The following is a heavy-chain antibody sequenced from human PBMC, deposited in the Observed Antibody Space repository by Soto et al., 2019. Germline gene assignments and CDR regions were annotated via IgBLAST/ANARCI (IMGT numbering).Heavy chain of an antibody. D-gene: IGHD7-27*01. CDR3: ARRFGNWDFDY. CDR1: GGNVSSSRCC. Sequence: TCEVSGGNVSSSRCCWGWIRQPPGKGLEWIGSIYYSGSTYYNPSLKSRVTISVDTSKNQFSLKLSSVTAADTAVYYCARRFGNWDFDYWGQGTLVTVSS. V-gene: IGHV4-39*01. J-gene: IGHJ4*02. CDR2: IYYSGST.